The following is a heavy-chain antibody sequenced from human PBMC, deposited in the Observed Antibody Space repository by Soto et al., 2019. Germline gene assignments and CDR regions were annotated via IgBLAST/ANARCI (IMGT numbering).Heavy chain of an antibody. Sequence: QVQLQESGPGLVKPSQTLSLTCTVSGGSIRSGGYYWSWVRQNPRRGLEWIGNIYYSGNTYYNPSLKSRLTISVDTSKNQFSLNLSSVTVADTAVYYCARDRLMATAGTARHYFGLDVWGQGTTVTVSS. V-gene: IGHV4-31*03. CDR2: IYYSGNT. CDR1: GGSIRSGGYY. D-gene: IGHD5-18*01. J-gene: IGHJ6*02. CDR3: ARDRLMATAGTARHYFGLDV.